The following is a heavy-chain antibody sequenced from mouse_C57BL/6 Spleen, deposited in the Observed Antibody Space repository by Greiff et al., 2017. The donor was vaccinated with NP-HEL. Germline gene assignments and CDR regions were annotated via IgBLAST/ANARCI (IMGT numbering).Heavy chain of an antibody. Sequence: QVQLQQPGAELVKPGASVKLSCKASGYTFTSYWMHWVKQRPGQGLEWIGMIHPTSGSTNYNEKFKSKATLTVDTSSSTAYMQLSSLTSEDSAVYYCTRIYDYDVERRGHYAMDDWGKGTSVTVSS. CDR3: TRIYDYDVERRGHYAMDD. CDR2: IHPTSGST. V-gene: IGHV1-64*01. J-gene: IGHJ4*01. D-gene: IGHD2-4*01. CDR1: GYTFTSYW.